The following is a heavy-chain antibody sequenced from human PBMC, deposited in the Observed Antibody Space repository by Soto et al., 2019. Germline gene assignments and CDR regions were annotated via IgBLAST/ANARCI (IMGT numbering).Heavy chain of an antibody. V-gene: IGHV3-30*18. CDR1: GFTFSSYG. D-gene: IGHD1-1*01. CDR3: AKVTRTAGPYGMDV. CDR2: ISYDGSNK. J-gene: IGHJ6*02. Sequence: PGGSLRLSCAASGFTFSSYGMHWVRQAPGKGLEWVAVISYDGSNKYYADSVKGRFTISRDNSKNTLYLQMNSLRAEDTAVYYWAKVTRTAGPYGMDVWGQGTTVTVSS.